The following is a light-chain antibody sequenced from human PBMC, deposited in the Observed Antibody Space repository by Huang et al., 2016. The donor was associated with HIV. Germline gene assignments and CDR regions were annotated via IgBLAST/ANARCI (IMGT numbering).Light chain of an antibody. CDR2: GAS. J-gene: IGKJ2*01. Sequence: IVMTQSPATVSVSPGTRATLSCRASQRVNSNLAWYQQKPGQAPRLLIYGASARANGIPARFSGSGSGTEFTLTISSLQSEDFAVYYGQQYNDWPPMYTFGQGTKLEIK. CDR3: QQYNDWPPMYT. V-gene: IGKV3-15*01. CDR1: QRVNSN.